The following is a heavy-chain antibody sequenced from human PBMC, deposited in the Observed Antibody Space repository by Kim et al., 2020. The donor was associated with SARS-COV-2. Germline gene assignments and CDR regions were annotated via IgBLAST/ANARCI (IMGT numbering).Heavy chain of an antibody. J-gene: IGHJ6*02. CDR3: ATLYQSDHYHYGVDL. V-gene: IGHV4-34*01. CDR2: INDRGST. CDR1: GVSFSGYD. Sequence: SETLSLTCAVQGVSFSGYDWCWIRQSPGRGLEWIGEINDRGSTNYNPSLKSRVTISADTSRNQFSLNLSSVTAADTAVYYCATLYQSDHYHYGVDLWGQGPTVASSS. D-gene: IGHD2-21*02.